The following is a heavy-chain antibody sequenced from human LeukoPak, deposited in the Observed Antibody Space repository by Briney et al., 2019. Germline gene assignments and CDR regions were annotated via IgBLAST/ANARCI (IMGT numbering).Heavy chain of an antibody. V-gene: IGHV3-7*04. J-gene: IGHJ6*02. CDR2: IKQDGSER. CDR1: GFTFSSNN. CDR3: ARAMDV. Sequence: PGGSLRLSCEASGFTFSSNNIHWVRQAPGKGLEWVANIKQDGSERYYVDSVKGRFTISRDNAKNSLYLQMNTLRAEDTAVYYCARAMDVWGQGTTVTVSS.